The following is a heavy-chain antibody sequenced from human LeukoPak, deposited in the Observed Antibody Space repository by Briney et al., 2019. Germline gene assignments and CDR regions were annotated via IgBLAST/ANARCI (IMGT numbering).Heavy chain of an antibody. CDR3: ARHVPHSEDYFDY. Sequence: SETLSLTCTVSGGSISSYYWSWIRQPPGKGLEWIAYTYYSGNTNYNPSLKSRVTISIDTSKNRFSLKLSSVTAADTAVYYCARHVPHSEDYFDYWGQGTLVTVSS. CDR1: GGSISSYY. CDR2: TYYSGNT. J-gene: IGHJ4*02. V-gene: IGHV4-59*08. D-gene: IGHD3-3*02.